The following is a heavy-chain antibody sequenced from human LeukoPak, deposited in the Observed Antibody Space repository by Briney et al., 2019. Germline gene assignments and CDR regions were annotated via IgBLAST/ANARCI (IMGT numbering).Heavy chain of an antibody. J-gene: IGHJ4*02. CDR3: ATIKVRANNYDTDGFEY. CDR2: IHSDGSGT. CDR1: GFTFSSYW. V-gene: IGHV3-74*01. Sequence: GGSLRLSCAASGFTFSSYWMHWIRQAPGKGLVWVSRIHSDGSGTSYADSVRGRFTISRDNAKNTVYLQMNSLRAEDTAVYYCATIKVRANNYDTDGFEYWGQGALVTVSS. D-gene: IGHD3-10*01.